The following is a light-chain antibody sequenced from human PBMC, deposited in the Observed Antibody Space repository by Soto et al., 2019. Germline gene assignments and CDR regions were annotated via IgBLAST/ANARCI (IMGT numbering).Light chain of an antibody. Sequence: DIVMTQSPLSLSVTPGEPASISCRSSESLLHSIGYNYLDWYLQMPGQSPQLLIYLGSNRASGVPDRFSGSGSGTDFTLKISRVEADDVGVYYCMQGLETPTFGQGTKVEIK. V-gene: IGKV2-28*01. J-gene: IGKJ1*01. CDR2: LGS. CDR1: ESLLHSIGYNY. CDR3: MQGLETPT.